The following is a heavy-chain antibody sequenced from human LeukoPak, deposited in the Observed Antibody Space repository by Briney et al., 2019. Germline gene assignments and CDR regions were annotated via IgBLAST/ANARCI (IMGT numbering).Heavy chain of an antibody. D-gene: IGHD3-22*01. Sequence: GGSLRLSCAASGFIVKINYMSNTNYMMSWVRQAPGKGLEWVPLIYKCYADSVKGRFTISRDNSKNTLYLQMNSLRVEDTAVYYCATLPYYYDSSGSYYFDYWGQGTLVTVSS. CDR2: IYKC. CDR3: ATLPYYYDSSGSYYFDY. V-gene: IGHV3-66*01. CDR1: GFIVKINY. J-gene: IGHJ4*02.